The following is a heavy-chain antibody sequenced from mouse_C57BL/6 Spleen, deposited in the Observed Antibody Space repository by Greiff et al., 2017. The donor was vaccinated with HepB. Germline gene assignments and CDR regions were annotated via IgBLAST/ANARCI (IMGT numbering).Heavy chain of an antibody. V-gene: IGHV1-81*01. CDR3: ARLITVWYFDV. CDR2: IYPRSGNT. J-gene: IGHJ1*03. CDR1: GYTFTSYG. Sequence: VQLQESGAELARPGASVKLSCKASGYTFTSYGISWVKQRTGQGLEWIGEIYPRSGNTYYNEKFKGKATLTADKSSSTAYMELRSLTSEDSAVYFCARLITVWYFDVWGTGTTVTVSS. D-gene: IGHD2-4*01.